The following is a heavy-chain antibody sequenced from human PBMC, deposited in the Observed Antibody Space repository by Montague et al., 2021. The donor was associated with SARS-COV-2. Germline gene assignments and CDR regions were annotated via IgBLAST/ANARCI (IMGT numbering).Heavy chain of an antibody. Sequence: SVKVSCEVSGYTLSEVSMHWVRQAPGKGLEWMGGFDPEDGETIYAQRFQGRVTMTEDTSTDTAYMELSSLGSEDSGVYYCATSRWSLLPEYWGQGTLVTVSS. D-gene: IGHD2-21*02. V-gene: IGHV1-24*01. J-gene: IGHJ4*02. CDR1: GYTLSEVS. CDR2: FDPEDGET. CDR3: ATSRWSLLPEY.